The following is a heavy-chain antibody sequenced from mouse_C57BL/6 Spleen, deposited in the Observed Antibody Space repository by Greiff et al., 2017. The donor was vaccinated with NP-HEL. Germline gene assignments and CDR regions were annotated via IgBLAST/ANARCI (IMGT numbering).Heavy chain of an antibody. J-gene: IGHJ4*01. CDR3: ASGYYGSSSYYAMDY. V-gene: IGHV1-81*01. CDR1: GYTFTSYG. D-gene: IGHD1-1*01. CDR2: IYPRSGNT. Sequence: QVQLQQSGAELARPGASVKLSCKASGYTFTSYGISWVKQRTGQGLEWIGEIYPRSGNTYYNEKFKGKATLTADKSSSTAYMELRSLTSEDSAVYFCASGYYGSSSYYAMDYWGQGTSVTVSS.